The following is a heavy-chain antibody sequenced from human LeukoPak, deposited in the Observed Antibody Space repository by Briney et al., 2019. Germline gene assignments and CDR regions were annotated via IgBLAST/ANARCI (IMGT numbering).Heavy chain of an antibody. V-gene: IGHV3-21*01. CDR1: EFIFSSYN. Sequence: GGSLRLSCAASEFIFSSYNMNWVRQAPGKGLEWVSSNSSSSTYIYYVDSVKGRFTISRDNAKNSLYLQMNSLRAEDTAVYYCARDGYSTSSFDFWGQGTLVTVSS. CDR2: NSSSSTYI. J-gene: IGHJ4*02. CDR3: ARDGYSTSSFDF. D-gene: IGHD6-6*01.